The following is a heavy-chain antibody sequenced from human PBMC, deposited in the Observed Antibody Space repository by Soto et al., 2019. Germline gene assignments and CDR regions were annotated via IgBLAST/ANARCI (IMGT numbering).Heavy chain of an antibody. J-gene: IGHJ5*01. Sequence: EVQLLESGGGLMQRGGSLRLSCAASGLTFGNYALSWVRLAPGKGLEWVSAINYNGENTFYLDSVRGRFTISRDNSRDTLFLQMNSLRDEDTAVYYCAISGNGWWRGLDSWGQGTLVTVSS. D-gene: IGHD6-19*01. CDR2: INYNGENT. V-gene: IGHV3-23*01. CDR3: AISGNGWWRGLDS. CDR1: GLTFGNYA.